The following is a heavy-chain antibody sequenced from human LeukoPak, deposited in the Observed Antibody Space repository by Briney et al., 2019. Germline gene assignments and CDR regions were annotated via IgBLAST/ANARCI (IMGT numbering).Heavy chain of an antibody. CDR1: DGSISSYY. CDR3: ARERGNYGMDA. D-gene: IGHD3-16*01. Sequence: PSETLSLTCSVSDGSISSYYWSWTRQPAGKSLEWIGRIYTSGSPSYNPSLKSRVTISLDTSKKQFSLKLNSVTAADTAVYYCARERGNYGMDAWGQGTTVTVSS. CDR2: IYTSGSP. V-gene: IGHV4-4*07. J-gene: IGHJ6*02.